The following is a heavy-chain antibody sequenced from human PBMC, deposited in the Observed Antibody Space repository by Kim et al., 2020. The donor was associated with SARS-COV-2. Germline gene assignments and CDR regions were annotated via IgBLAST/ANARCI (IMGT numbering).Heavy chain of an antibody. CDR2: IYYSGGT. V-gene: IGHV4-59*08. CDR3: ARHYDFWSGYSPTRYYRRDV. Sequence: SETLSLTCTVSGGSISSYYWSWIRQPPGKGLEWMGYIYYSGGTTYNPYLKSGVTISVEPSKNQFSLKLISVTPADTAVYYCARHYDFWSGYSPTRYYRRDVWGQGTTVTVSS. CDR1: GGSISSYY. J-gene: IGHJ6*02. D-gene: IGHD3-3*01.